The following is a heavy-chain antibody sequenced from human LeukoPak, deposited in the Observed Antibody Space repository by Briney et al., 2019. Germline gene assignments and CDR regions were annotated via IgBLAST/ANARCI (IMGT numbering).Heavy chain of an antibody. CDR1: GYTFTSYY. V-gene: IGHV1-46*01. J-gene: IGHJ4*02. CDR2: INPSGGST. Sequence: ASVTVSCKASGYTFTSYYMHWVRQAPGQGLEWMGIINPSGGSTSYAQKFQGRVTMTRDMSTSTVYMELSSLRSEDTAVYYCESDSHSRAFDYWGQGTLVTVSS. CDR3: ESDSHSRAFDY. D-gene: IGHD4-11*01.